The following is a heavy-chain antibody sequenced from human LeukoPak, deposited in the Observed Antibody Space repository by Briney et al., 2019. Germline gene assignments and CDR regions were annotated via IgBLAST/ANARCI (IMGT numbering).Heavy chain of an antibody. V-gene: IGHV3-20*04. J-gene: IGHJ4*02. CDR2: INWNGDST. D-gene: IGHD2-2*01. Sequence: RAGGSLRLSCAASGFTFDDYGMSWVRQAPGKGLEWVSGINWNGDSTGYADSVKGRFTISRDNAKNSQYLQMNNLRAEDTALYYCARVMGRYCSSTSCYVDYWGQGTLVTVSS. CDR1: GFTFDDYG. CDR3: ARVMGRYCSSTSCYVDY.